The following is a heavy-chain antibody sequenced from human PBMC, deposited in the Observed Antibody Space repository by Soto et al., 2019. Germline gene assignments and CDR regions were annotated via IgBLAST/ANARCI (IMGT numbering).Heavy chain of an antibody. CDR1: GFTFTAYY. CDR3: SRENWFQDY. Sequence: ASLRLSCAASGFTFTAYYMTWVRQAPGKGLEWVASIKNDGSEQYYVDSVKGRFTISRDNAKNSLYLQMNSLRAGDTALYYCSRENWFQDYWGQGTLVTVSS. CDR2: IKNDGSEQ. J-gene: IGHJ4*02. V-gene: IGHV3-7*03. D-gene: IGHD3-10*01.